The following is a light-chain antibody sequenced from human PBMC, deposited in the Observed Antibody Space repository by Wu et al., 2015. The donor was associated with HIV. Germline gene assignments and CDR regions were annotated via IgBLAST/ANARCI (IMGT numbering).Light chain of an antibody. CDR2: SAS. Sequence: EFVLTQSPGTLSLSPGERATLSCKASQTIARSHLAWYQQKPGQPPRLLIYSASSRAPGIPDRFSGSGSRTDFTLTISRLEPEDFAVYYCQQRSNWPPYTFGRDQAGDQT. CDR3: QQRSNWPPYT. CDR1: QTIARSH. J-gene: IGKJ2*01. V-gene: IGKV3D-20*02.